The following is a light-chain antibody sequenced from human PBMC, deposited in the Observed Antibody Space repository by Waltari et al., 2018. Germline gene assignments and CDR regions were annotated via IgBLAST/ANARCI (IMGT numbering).Light chain of an antibody. J-gene: IGLJ2*01. Sequence: QSALTQPPSAPGSPGQSVTISCTGTSSDIGGSNYVSWYQQHPGKAPKLMIYEVFKRPSGVPDRFSGSKSGNTASLTVSGLQAEDEADFYCSSYSGTNNPVVFGGGTRLTVL. CDR1: SSDIGGSNY. CDR2: EVF. V-gene: IGLV2-8*01. CDR3: SSYSGTNNPVV.